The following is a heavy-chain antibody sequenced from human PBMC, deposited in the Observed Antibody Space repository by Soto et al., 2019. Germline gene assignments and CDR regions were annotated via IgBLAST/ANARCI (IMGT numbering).Heavy chain of an antibody. Sequence: PGGSLRLSCAASGFTFSNYVINWVRQAPGKGLEWVSGISGSGGSTYYADAVQGRFTISRDNPKNTLYLQMSSLRAEDTAIYYCAKDMRYSAYWGQGTLVTVSS. CDR3: AKDMRYSAY. CDR2: ISGSGGST. CDR1: GFTFSNYV. J-gene: IGHJ4*02. D-gene: IGHD2-15*01. V-gene: IGHV3-23*01.